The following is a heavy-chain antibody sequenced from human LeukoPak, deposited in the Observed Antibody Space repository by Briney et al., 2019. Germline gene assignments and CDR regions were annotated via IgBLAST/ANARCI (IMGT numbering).Heavy chain of an antibody. V-gene: IGHV4-31*03. CDR2: IYYSGST. CDR1: GGSISSGGYY. J-gene: IGHJ6*04. D-gene: IGHD2-15*01. Sequence: PSETLSLTCTVSGGSISSGGYYWSWICQHPGKGLEWIGYIYYSGSTYYNPSLKSRVTISVDTSKNQFSLKLSSVTAADTAVYYCARDRPYCSGGSCYYYYYGMDVWGKGTTVTVSS. CDR3: ARDRPYCSGGSCYYYYYGMDV.